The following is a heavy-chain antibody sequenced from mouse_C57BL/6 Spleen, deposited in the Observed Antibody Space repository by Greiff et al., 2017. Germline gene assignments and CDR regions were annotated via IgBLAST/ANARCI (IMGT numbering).Heavy chain of an antibody. CDR3: AKNVYGSSSYWYFDV. CDR2: IWRGGST. CDR1: GFSLTSYG. Sequence: QVQLQQSGPGLVQPSQRLSITCTVSGFSLTSYGVHWVRQSPGKGLEWLGVIWRGGSTDYNAAFMSRLSITKDNSKSQVFFKMNSLQADDTAIYYCAKNVYGSSSYWYFDVWGTGTTVTVSS. D-gene: IGHD1-1*01. V-gene: IGHV2-5*01. J-gene: IGHJ1*03.